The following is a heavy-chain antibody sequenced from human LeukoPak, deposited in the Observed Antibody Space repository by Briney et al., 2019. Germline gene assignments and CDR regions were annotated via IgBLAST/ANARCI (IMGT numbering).Heavy chain of an antibody. V-gene: IGHV3-9*01. CDR1: GFMFNDYA. Sequence: SRGSLRLSCAPSGFMFNDYALHWVRQAPGKGLEWVSSISWNSGNMYYVDSVKGRFTISRDNAKSSLYLQMNSLRAEDTALYYCAKGKDPYCSGGSCYFDYWGQGTLVTVSS. D-gene: IGHD2-15*01. CDR2: ISWNSGNM. J-gene: IGHJ4*02. CDR3: AKGKDPYCSGGSCYFDY.